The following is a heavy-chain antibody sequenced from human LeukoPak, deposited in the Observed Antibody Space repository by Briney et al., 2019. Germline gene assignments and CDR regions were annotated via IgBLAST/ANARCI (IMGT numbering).Heavy chain of an antibody. CDR2: IYYSGST. CDR1: GGSISSGGYY. J-gene: IGHJ4*02. D-gene: IGHD6-25*01. Sequence: SETLSLTCTVSGGSISSGGYYWSWIRQHPGKGLEWIGYIYYSGSTYYNPSLKRRVTISVDTSKNQSSLKLSSVTAADPAVYYCARSGGSVDSWGQGTLVTVSS. V-gene: IGHV4-31*03. CDR3: ARSGGSVDS.